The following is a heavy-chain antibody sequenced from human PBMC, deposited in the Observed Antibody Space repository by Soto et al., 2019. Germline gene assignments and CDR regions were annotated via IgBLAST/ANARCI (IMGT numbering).Heavy chain of an antibody. Sequence: CAISGDSVSTNTAAWNWIRQSPSRGLEWLGRTYYRSKRYSHYAVSVKSRITINPDTSKNQFSLQLNSVTPEDTDVYYCARARTYYDSGTYYDYYYYGVDVLRQGTTVTVSS. CDR1: GDSVSTNTAA. CDR2: TYYRSKRYS. J-gene: IGHJ6*02. CDR3: ARARTYYDSGTYYDYYYYGVDV. V-gene: IGHV6-1*01. D-gene: IGHD3-22*01.